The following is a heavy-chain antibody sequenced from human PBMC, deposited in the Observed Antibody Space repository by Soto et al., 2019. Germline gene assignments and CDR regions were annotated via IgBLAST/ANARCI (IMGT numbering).Heavy chain of an antibody. D-gene: IGHD2-2*01. J-gene: IGHJ4*02. CDR3: ARLGGGYCSSTSCYGARFEY. CDR1: DGSIISYY. CDR2: IYYSGST. V-gene: IGHV4-59*08. Sequence: PSETLCHTGTLADGSIISYYWSWIRQPPGKGLEWIGYIYYSGSTNYNPSLKSRVTISVDTSKNLFSLKLSSVTAADTAVYYCARLGGGYCSSTSCYGARFEYWRQGSLVTVSS.